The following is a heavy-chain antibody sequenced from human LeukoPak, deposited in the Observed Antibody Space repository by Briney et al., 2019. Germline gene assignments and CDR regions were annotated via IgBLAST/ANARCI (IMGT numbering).Heavy chain of an antibody. CDR2: ISSRGSTI. Sequence: GGSLRLSCAASVFTFSDYYMSWIRQAPGKGLEWVSYISSRGSTIYYADSVKGRFTISRDNAKNSLYLQMNSLRAEDTALYYCARDSPPPIQAAAGGYYFDYWGQGTLVTVSS. J-gene: IGHJ4*02. CDR3: ARDSPPPIQAAAGGYYFDY. V-gene: IGHV3-11*01. D-gene: IGHD6-13*01. CDR1: VFTFSDYY.